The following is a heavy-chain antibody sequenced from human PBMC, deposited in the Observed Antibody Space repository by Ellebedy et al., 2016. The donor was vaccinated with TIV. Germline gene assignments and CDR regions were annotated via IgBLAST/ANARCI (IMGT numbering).Heavy chain of an antibody. Sequence: SQTLSLTXAISGDSVSRNSAAWNWIRQSPSRGLEWLGRTYYRSKWYYDYAVSMRSRITINPDTSKNQFSLQMNSVTPEDTAVYYCASGWGYHYWGQGTLVTVSS. D-gene: IGHD2-2*01. CDR2: TYYRSKWYY. CDR1: GDSVSRNSAA. V-gene: IGHV6-1*01. CDR3: ASGWGYHY. J-gene: IGHJ4*02.